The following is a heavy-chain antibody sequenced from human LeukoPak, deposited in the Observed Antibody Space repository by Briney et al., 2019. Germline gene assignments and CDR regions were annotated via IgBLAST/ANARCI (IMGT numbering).Heavy chain of an antibody. Sequence: GGSLRLSCAASGFTFGSYAMSWVRQAPGKGLEWVSAISGSGGSTYYADSVKGRFTISRDNSKNTLFLQMNSLRAEDTAVYYCARGVVAVAYTHFDYWGQGTLVTVSS. D-gene: IGHD6-19*01. CDR1: GFTFGSYA. CDR2: ISGSGGST. V-gene: IGHV3-23*01. J-gene: IGHJ4*02. CDR3: ARGVVAVAYTHFDY.